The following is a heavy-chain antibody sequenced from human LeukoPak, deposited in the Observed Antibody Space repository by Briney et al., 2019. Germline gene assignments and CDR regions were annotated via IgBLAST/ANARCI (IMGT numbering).Heavy chain of an antibody. V-gene: IGHV3-7*01. CDR2: IKQDGSEK. CDR1: GYSFSSYW. CDR3: AREGPMGYWGNFDC. J-gene: IGHJ4*02. D-gene: IGHD7-27*01. Sequence: GGSLRLSCAASGYSFSSYWMSWVRQAPGKGLEWVANIKQDGSEKFYVDSVKGRFTISRDNAKNSLYLQVNSLRAEDTAVYYCAREGPMGYWGNFDCWGQGTLVTVSS.